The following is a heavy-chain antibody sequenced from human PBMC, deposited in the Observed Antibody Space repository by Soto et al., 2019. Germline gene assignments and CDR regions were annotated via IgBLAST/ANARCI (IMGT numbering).Heavy chain of an antibody. CDR1: GYTFHSYG. J-gene: IGHJ4*02. Sequence: QVQLVQSGAEVKKPGASVKVSCKASGYTFHSYGIIWVRQAPGQGLEWMGWISADNGNTNYAQKFQGRFTMTTDTSTGTADMVLRSLRSDDTAGYYCARVPLSPTRTGGTRYWGQGTLVTVSS. V-gene: IGHV1-18*01. D-gene: IGHD3-16*01. CDR2: ISADNGNT. CDR3: ARVPLSPTRTGGTRY.